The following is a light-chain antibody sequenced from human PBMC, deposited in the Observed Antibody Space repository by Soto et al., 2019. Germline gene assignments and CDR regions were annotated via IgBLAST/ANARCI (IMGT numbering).Light chain of an antibody. V-gene: IGKV1-33*01. CDR1: QDISNY. J-gene: IGKJ5*01. CDR2: DAS. Sequence: DIQMTQSPSSLSASVGDRVTITYQASQDISNYLNWYQQKPGKAPKLLIYDASNLETAVPSRFSGSGSGTDFTFTISSLQPEDIATYYCQQYDNLPITFGQGTRLEIK. CDR3: QQYDNLPIT.